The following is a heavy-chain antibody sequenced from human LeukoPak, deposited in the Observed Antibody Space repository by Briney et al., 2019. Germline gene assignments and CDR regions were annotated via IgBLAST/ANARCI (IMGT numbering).Heavy chain of an antibody. D-gene: IGHD2-15*01. CDR3: AREQLGYCSGGSCSRLDY. CDR2: INPSGGST. J-gene: IGHJ4*02. V-gene: IGHV1-46*01. CDR1: GYTFTSYY. Sequence: ASVKVSCKASGYTFTSYYMHWVRQAPGQGLEGMGIINPSGGSTSYAQKFQGRVTMTRDMSTSTVYMELSSLRSEDTAVYYCAREQLGYCSGGSCSRLDYWGQGTLVTVSS.